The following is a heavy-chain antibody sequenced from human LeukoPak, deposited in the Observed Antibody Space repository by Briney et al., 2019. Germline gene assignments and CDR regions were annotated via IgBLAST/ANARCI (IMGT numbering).Heavy chain of an antibody. D-gene: IGHD5-18*01. CDR2: IIPIFGTA. Sequence: ASVKVSCKASGGTFSSYAISWVLQAPGQGLEWMGGIIPIFGTANYAQKFRGRVTITTDESTSTAYMELSSLRSEDTAVYYCAREYSYGPQYFDYWGQGTLVTVSS. J-gene: IGHJ4*02. CDR3: AREYSYGPQYFDY. CDR1: GGTFSSYA. V-gene: IGHV1-69*05.